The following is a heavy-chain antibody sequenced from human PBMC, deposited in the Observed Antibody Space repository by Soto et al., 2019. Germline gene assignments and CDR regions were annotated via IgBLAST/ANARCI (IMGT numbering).Heavy chain of an antibody. D-gene: IGHD3-10*01. CDR3: AKALNRDFSDFGS. CDR1: GYTFSSNA. V-gene: IGHV3-23*01. Sequence: PGGSLSLSCAASGYTFSSNAMTWVRQAPGKGMEWVSAISDSGGGTYYADSMKGRFTISRDNSKNTLYLQMNSLRAEDTAVYYCAKALNRDFSDFGSWGQGTQVTVSS. J-gene: IGHJ4*02. CDR2: ISDSGGGT.